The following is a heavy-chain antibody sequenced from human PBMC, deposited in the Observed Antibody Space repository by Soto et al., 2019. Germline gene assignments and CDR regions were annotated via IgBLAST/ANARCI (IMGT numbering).Heavy chain of an antibody. CDR3: ARSSGSYGGYYFDY. D-gene: IGHD1-26*01. Sequence: GGSLRLSCAASGFTFSSYGMHWVRQAPGKGLEWVAVVWYDGSNKYYADSVKGRFTISRDNSKNTLYLQMNSLRAEDTAVYYCARSSGSYGGYYFDYWGQGT. CDR2: VWYDGSNK. CDR1: GFTFSSYG. J-gene: IGHJ4*02. V-gene: IGHV3-33*01.